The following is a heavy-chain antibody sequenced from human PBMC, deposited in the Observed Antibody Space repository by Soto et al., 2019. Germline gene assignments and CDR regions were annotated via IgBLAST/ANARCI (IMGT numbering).Heavy chain of an antibody. CDR3: ARDLSYAFDY. V-gene: IGHV3-48*02. CDR1: GFIFTSYS. Sequence: EVQLVESGGGLVQPGGSLRISCAASGFIFTSYSMNWVRQAPGKGLEWLSYIRIDSNHIGYADSVRGRFTISSDIAKNSLYLQMNSLRDEDTAVYYCARDLSYAFDYWGQGTLVTVSS. D-gene: IGHD1-26*01. CDR2: IRIDSNHI. J-gene: IGHJ4*02.